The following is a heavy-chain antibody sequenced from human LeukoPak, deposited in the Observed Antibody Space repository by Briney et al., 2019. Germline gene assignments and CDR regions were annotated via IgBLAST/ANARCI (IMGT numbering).Heavy chain of an antibody. J-gene: IGHJ3*02. Sequence: GGSLRLSCAASGFTFSSYAMHWVRQAPGKGLEWVAVISYDGSNKYYADSVKGRFTISRDNSKNTLYLQMGSLRAEDMAVYYCARGDRLSITIYSMAHIWGQGTMVTVSS. D-gene: IGHD3-3*01. CDR2: ISYDGSNK. CDR3: ARGDRLSITIYSMAHI. CDR1: GFTFSSYA. V-gene: IGHV3-30*14.